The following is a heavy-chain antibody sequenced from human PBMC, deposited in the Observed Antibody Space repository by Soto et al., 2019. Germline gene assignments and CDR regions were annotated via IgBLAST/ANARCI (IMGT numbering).Heavy chain of an antibody. CDR2: MYYTGNK. Sequence: LEILSIICPVFGGSISGYYWSWIRQPPGKGLEWIGAMYYTGNKNYNPSLESRVTMSVDTSKNQFSLKLSSVTPTDPAVYYCARRSGSSLGSLFDPWGRGILVTVTS. D-gene: IGHD6-6*01. CDR3: ARRSGSSLGSLFDP. V-gene: IGHV4-59*04. J-gene: IGHJ5*02. CDR1: GGSISGYY.